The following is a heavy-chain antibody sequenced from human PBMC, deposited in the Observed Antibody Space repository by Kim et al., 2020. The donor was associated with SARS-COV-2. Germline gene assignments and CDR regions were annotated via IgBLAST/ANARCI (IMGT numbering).Heavy chain of an antibody. J-gene: IGHJ2*01. D-gene: IGHD2-2*01. CDR1: GGSISSYY. CDR2: IYYSGST. CDR3: ARDRPAARLIPYWYFDL. V-gene: IGHV4-59*13. Sequence: SETLSITCTVSGGSISSYYWSWIRQPPGKGLEWIGYIYYSGSTNYNPSLKSRVTISVDTSKNQFSLKLSSVTAADTAVYYCARDRPAARLIPYWYFDLWGRGTLVTVSS.